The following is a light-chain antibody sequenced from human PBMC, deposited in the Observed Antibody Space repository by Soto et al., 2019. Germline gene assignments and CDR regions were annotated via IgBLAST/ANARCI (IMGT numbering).Light chain of an antibody. CDR2: SAS. V-gene: IGKV1-5*01. J-gene: IGKJ5*01. Sequence: DIQMTQSPSTLSASLGYTVTITCRASEIIDNWFAWYLQRPGQAPKLLIRSASTLQRGVPSRFSGSGSRTEFTLTIADLQPDDFGTYYCQQSLTMPITFGHGTRLEIK. CDR1: EIIDNW. CDR3: QQSLTMPIT.